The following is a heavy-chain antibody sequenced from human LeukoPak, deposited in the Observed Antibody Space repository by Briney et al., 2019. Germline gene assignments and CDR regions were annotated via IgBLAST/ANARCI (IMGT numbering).Heavy chain of an antibody. CDR2: IYYSGST. V-gene: IGHV4-59*08. Sequence: SETLSLTCIVSGGSISSYYWSWIRQPPGKGLEWIGYIYYSGSTNYNPSLKSRVTISVDTSKNQFSLKLSSVTAADTAVYYCARLTYYYDSSGLDYWGQGTLVTVSS. J-gene: IGHJ4*02. CDR1: GGSISSYY. D-gene: IGHD3-22*01. CDR3: ARLTYYYDSSGLDY.